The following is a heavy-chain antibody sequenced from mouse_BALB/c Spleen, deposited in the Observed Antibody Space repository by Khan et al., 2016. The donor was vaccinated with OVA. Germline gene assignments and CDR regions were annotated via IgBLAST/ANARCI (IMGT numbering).Heavy chain of an antibody. J-gene: IGHJ3*01. V-gene: IGHV5-9*02. Sequence: EVQLVESGGGLVKPGGSLKLSCAPSGFAFSSYDMSWVRQTPEKRLEWVATISGTGIYTYYPDSVKGRFTNSRDNARNTLYLQMSSLRSEDTALYYCARPSYYGNPWFTYWGQGTLVTVSA. CDR1: GFAFSSYD. D-gene: IGHD2-10*01. CDR2: ISGTGIYT. CDR3: ARPSYYGNPWFTY.